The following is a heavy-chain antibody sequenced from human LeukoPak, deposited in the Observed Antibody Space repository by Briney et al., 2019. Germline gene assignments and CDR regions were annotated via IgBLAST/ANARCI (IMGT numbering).Heavy chain of an antibody. D-gene: IGHD6-19*01. V-gene: IGHV1-69*13. CDR2: IIPIFGTA. CDR3: ARNIAVAGTVSYFDY. Sequence: GASVKVSCKASGGTFSSYAISWVRQAPGQGLEWMGGIIPIFGTANYAQKFQGRVTITADGSTSTAYMELSSLRSEDTAVYYCARNIAVAGTVSYFDYWGQGTLVTVSS. J-gene: IGHJ4*02. CDR1: GGTFSSYA.